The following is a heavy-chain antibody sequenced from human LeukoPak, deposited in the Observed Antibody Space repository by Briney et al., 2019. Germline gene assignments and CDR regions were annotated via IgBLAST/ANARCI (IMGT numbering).Heavy chain of an antibody. D-gene: IGHD5-24*01. CDR1: GGSISSGTDY. CDR3: ARMDGYNDFDY. V-gene: IGHV4-61*02. Sequence: SQTLSLTCTVSGGSISSGTDYWSWIRRPAGKGLEWIGRIQTSGSTNYNPSLKSRVTISVDTSKNQFSLKLSSVTAADTAVYYCARMDGYNDFDYWGQGTLVTVSS. J-gene: IGHJ4*02. CDR2: IQTSGST.